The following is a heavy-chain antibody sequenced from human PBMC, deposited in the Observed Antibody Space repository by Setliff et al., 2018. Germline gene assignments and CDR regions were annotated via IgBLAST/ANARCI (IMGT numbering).Heavy chain of an antibody. CDR1: GYTFTGYY. Sequence: AASVKVSCKASGYTFTGYYMHWVRQAPGQGLEWMGIINPSGGSTSYAQKFQGRVTMTRDTSTSTVYMELSSLRSEDTAVYYCVRDTTSGWMLTNWGQGTLVTVSS. CDR2: INPSGGST. J-gene: IGHJ4*02. D-gene: IGHD6-25*01. V-gene: IGHV1-46*01. CDR3: VRDTTSGWMLTN.